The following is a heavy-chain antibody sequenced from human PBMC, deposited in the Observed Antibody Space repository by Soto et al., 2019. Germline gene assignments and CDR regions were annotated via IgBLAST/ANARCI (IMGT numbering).Heavy chain of an antibody. D-gene: IGHD3-22*01. CDR1: GGSISSGGYS. Sequence: PSETLSLTCAVSGGSISSGGYSWSWIWQPPGKGLEWIGYIYHSGSTYYNPSLKSRVTISVDRSKNQFSLKLSSVTAADTAVYYCARTYSSGYYFLDWGQGTLVTVSS. CDR3: ARTYSSGYYFLD. V-gene: IGHV4-30-2*01. CDR2: IYHSGST. J-gene: IGHJ4*02.